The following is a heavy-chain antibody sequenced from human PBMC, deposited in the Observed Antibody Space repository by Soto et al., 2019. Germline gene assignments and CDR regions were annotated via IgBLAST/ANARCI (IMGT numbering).Heavy chain of an antibody. CDR1: GGTFSAYY. V-gene: IGHV4-34*01. CDR2: VNHSGST. D-gene: IGHD3-3*01. Sequence: QVLLQQWGAGLLKPSETLSLTCAVYGGTFSAYYWSWIRQPPGKGLEWMGEVNHSGSTNYNPALRSGVSISIDTSKSQFSLKLSSVTAADTATYYCARGDFVRDFWGQGTLVTVSS. J-gene: IGHJ4*02. CDR3: ARGDFVRDF.